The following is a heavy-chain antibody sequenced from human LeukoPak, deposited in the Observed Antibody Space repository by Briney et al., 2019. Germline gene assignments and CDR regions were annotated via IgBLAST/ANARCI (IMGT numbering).Heavy chain of an antibody. CDR2: VSAYNGNT. V-gene: IGHV1-18*01. D-gene: IGHD3-10*01. CDR1: GYTFTSYG. J-gene: IGHJ6*03. Sequence: ASVKVSCKASGYTFTSYGICCVRHAPGQGLEWMGWVSAYNGNTNYTQKHQGRVTMTTDTSTSTAYMELRSLRADDTAVYYCARRVRGVITVNYYYYMDVWGKGTTVTVSS. CDR3: ARRVRGVITVNYYYYMDV.